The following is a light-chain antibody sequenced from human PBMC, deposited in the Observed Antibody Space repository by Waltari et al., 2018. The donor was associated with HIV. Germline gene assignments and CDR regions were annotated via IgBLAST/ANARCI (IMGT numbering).Light chain of an antibody. CDR3: QQSYSTPST. CDR2: AAS. J-gene: IGKJ2*01. CDR1: QSIGNY. V-gene: IGKV1-39*01. Sequence: DIQMTQSPSSLSASVGDRVTIACRASQSIGNYLNWYHQTPWKAPKLLIYAASNLQSGVPSRFSGSGSGTDFTLTISSLQPEDFATYYCQQSYSTPSTFGQGTKLE.